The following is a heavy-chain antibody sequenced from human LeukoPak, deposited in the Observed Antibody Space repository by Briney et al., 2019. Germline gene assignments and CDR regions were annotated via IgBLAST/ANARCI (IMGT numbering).Heavy chain of an antibody. V-gene: IGHV6-1*01. CDR2: TYYRSKWYN. D-gene: IGHD6-6*01. J-gene: IGHJ3*02. CDR1: GDSVSSTVAG. CDR3: ERGSSYAFDT. Sequence: SQTLSLTCAISGDSVSSTVAGWDWLRQSPSRGLEWLGRTYYRSKWYNEYAVSVKSRITVNPATSKHQFSLQLSAVTPEDTAVYYCERGSSYAFDTWGQGTVVTVSS.